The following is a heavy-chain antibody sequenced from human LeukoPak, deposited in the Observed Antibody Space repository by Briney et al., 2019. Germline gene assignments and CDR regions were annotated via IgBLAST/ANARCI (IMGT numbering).Heavy chain of an antibody. CDR1: GGSISSYY. J-gene: IGHJ4*02. V-gene: IGHV4-59*01. CDR3: ARGNRAHNFDY. CDR2: IYYSGST. Sequence: SETLSLTCTVSGGSISSYYWSWIRQPPGKGLEWIGYIYYSGSTNYNPSLKSRVTISVDTSKNQFSLKLSSVAAADTAVYYCARGNRAHNFDYWGQGTLVTVSS. D-gene: IGHD2/OR15-2a*01.